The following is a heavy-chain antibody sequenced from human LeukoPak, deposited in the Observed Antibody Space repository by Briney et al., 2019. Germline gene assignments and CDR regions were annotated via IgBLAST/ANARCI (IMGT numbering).Heavy chain of an antibody. CDR3: AKDHRLYDFYSGTYFDH. CDR2: ISAGGDSP. CDR1: GGTFSTYA. Sequence: ASVKVSCKASGGTFSTYAMSWVRQAPGKGLEWVSGISAGGDSPYYADSVKGRFTISRDNSKNTLFLQMNSLRADDTAIYYCAKDHRLYDFYSGTYFDHWGQGTLVTVSS. J-gene: IGHJ4*02. D-gene: IGHD3-3*01. V-gene: IGHV3-23*01.